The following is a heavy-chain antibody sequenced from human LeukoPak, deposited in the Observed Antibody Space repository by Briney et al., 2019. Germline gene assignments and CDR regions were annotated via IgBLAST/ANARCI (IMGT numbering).Heavy chain of an antibody. J-gene: IGHJ6*03. Sequence: GASVKVSCKASGYTFTSYDINWVRQATGQGLEWMGWMNLNSGNTGYAQKFQGRVTMTRNNSISTAYMELSSLRSEDTAVYYCARAFGDGYNQGYYMDVWGKGTTVTVSS. CDR1: GYTFTSYD. CDR2: MNLNSGNT. V-gene: IGHV1-8*01. D-gene: IGHD5-24*01. CDR3: ARAFGDGYNQGYYMDV.